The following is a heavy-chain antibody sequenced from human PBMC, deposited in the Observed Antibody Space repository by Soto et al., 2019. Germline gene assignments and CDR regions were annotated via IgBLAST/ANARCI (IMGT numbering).Heavy chain of an antibody. CDR3: ATMQVVSVY. J-gene: IGHJ4*02. V-gene: IGHV1-2*02. CDR2: INPKSGGT. Sequence: ASVKVSCRASGYTLTDYYMHWVRQAPGQGLEWMGWINPKSGGTNYAQKFQGRVTMTRDTSINTAYVELNRLRSDDTAVFFCATMQVVSVYWGQGTLVTVSS. CDR1: GYTLTDYY.